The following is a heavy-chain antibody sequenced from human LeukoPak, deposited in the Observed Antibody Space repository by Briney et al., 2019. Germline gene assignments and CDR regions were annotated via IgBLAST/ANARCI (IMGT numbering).Heavy chain of an antibody. V-gene: IGHV1-18*01. CDR1: GYTFTSYG. D-gene: IGHD2-15*01. CDR3: ARDLKCSGGSCHSGYWFDP. CDR2: ISAYNGNT. J-gene: IGHJ5*02. Sequence: ASVKVSCKASGYTFTSYGISWVRQAPGQGLEWMGWISAYNGNTNYAQKLQGRVTMTTDTSTNTAYMELRSLRSDDTALYYCARDLKCSGGSCHSGYWFDPWGQGTLVTVSS.